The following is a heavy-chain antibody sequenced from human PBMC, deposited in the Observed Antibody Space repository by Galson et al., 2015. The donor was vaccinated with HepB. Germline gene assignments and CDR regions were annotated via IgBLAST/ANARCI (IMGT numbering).Heavy chain of an antibody. CDR1: GFTFSNYG. CDR2: LSGSGSDT. Sequence: SLRLSCAASGFTFSNYGMSWVRQAPGKGLECVSSLSGSGSDTYYADSVKGRFTISRDNSKNTLYLQMNSLRAEDTAVYYCAKDMTQGTMALYYYYAMDVWGQGTTVTVSS. D-gene: IGHD4/OR15-4a*01. J-gene: IGHJ6*02. CDR3: AKDMTQGTMALYYYYAMDV. V-gene: IGHV3-23*01.